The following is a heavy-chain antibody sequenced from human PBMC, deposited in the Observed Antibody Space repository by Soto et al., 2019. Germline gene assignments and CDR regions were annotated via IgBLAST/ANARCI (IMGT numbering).Heavy chain of an antibody. V-gene: IGHV4-30-4*01. Sequence: QVQLQESGPGLVKPSQTLSLTCTVSGGSISSGDYYWSWIRQPPGKGLEWIGYIYYSGSTYYNPSLKSRVTISVDTSKNQFSLKLSSVTAADTAVYYCARGRSDFLEWLSYFDYWGQGTLVTVSS. CDR2: IYYSGST. D-gene: IGHD3-3*01. CDR3: ARGRSDFLEWLSYFDY. J-gene: IGHJ4*02. CDR1: GGSISSGDYY.